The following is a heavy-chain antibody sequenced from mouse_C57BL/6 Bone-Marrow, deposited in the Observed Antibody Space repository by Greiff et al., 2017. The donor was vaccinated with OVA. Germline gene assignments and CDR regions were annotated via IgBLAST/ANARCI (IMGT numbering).Heavy chain of an antibody. D-gene: IGHD2-3*01. J-gene: IGHJ4*01. CDR2: ISNGGGST. Sequence: EVQLVESGGGLVQSGGSLKLSCAASGFTFSDYYMYWVRQTPEKRLEWVAYISNGGGSTYYPDTVKGRFTISSDNAKNTLYLQMSRLKSEDTAMYYCARHWMVHYAMDYWGQGTSVTVSS. CDR1: GFTFSDYY. V-gene: IGHV5-12*01. CDR3: ARHWMVHYAMDY.